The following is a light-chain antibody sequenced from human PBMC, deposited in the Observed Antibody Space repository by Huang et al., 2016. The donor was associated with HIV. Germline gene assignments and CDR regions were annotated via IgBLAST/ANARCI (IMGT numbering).Light chain of an antibody. J-gene: IGKJ5*01. V-gene: IGKV1-33*01. CDR2: DAS. Sequence: DIQMTQSLSSLSTSVGDRVTITCQASQDIRNYLNWYQQKPGKAPKLMIYDASNLETVVPSRFSASGSGTDFTFTISSLQPEDIATYYCQQYGNLPITFGQGTRLEI. CDR1: QDIRNY. CDR3: QQYGNLPIT.